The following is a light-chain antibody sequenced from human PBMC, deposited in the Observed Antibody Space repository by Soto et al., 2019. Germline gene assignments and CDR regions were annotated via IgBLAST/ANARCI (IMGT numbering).Light chain of an antibody. J-gene: IGKJ5*01. CDR2: GAS. Sequence: VLTQSPGTLSLSPGERATLSCRASQSVSSNYLAWYQKKPGRAPRLLIYGASTRATGIPDRFSGSGSGTDFTLTISRLEPEDFAVYYCQQHGISHITFGQGTRLEIK. CDR1: QSVSSNY. V-gene: IGKV3-20*01. CDR3: QQHGISHIT.